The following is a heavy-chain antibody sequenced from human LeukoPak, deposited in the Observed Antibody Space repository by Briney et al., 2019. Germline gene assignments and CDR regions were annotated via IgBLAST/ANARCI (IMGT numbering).Heavy chain of an antibody. Sequence: GASVKVSCKASGYTFTSYGISWVRQAPGQGREGMGWISAYNGNTKYAHNLQGRITMSTDKSTSPAYMELRSLRSEHTAVYYCATDLLGYCTNGVCPIDYWGQGTLVTVSS. D-gene: IGHD2-8*01. CDR3: ATDLLGYCTNGVCPIDY. CDR1: GYTFTSYG. CDR2: ISAYNGNT. V-gene: IGHV1-18*01. J-gene: IGHJ4*02.